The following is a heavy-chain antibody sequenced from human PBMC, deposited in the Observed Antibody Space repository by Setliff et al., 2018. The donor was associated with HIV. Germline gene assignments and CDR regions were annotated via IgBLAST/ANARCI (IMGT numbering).Heavy chain of an antibody. D-gene: IGHD6-6*01. CDR3: AKEPKLGGIAAPFDY. V-gene: IGHV3-30*02. Sequence: PGGSLRLSCAASGFSFSDYGMHWVRQAPGKGLEWVAFIWYDGNNIKYADSVKGRFTISRDNSKNTLYLQMNSLRVEDTAVYYCAKEPKLGGIAAPFDYWGQGTLVTVSS. CDR1: GFSFSDYG. J-gene: IGHJ4*02. CDR2: IWYDGNNI.